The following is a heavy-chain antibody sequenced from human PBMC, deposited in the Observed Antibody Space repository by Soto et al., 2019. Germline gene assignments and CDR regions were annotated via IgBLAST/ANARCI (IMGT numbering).Heavy chain of an antibody. D-gene: IGHD1-1*01. CDR1: GGSFSGYY. CDR3: ARPGPTGTNAPFDY. V-gene: IGHV4-34*01. J-gene: IGHJ4*02. Sequence: QVQLQQWGAGLLKPSETLSLTCAVYGGSFSGYYWSWIRQPPGKGLEWIGEINHSGSTNYNPSLRGRVTXXVXTXMNQFSLKLSSVTAADTAVYYCARPGPTGTNAPFDYWGQGTLVTVSS. CDR2: INHSGST.